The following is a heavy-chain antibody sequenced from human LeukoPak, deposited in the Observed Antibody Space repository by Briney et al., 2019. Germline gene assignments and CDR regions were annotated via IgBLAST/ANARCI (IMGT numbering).Heavy chain of an antibody. J-gene: IGHJ5*02. V-gene: IGHV4-39*01. CDR3: ARGSIAARGGWFDP. CDR1: GGSISSSSYY. CDR2: IYYSGST. D-gene: IGHD6-6*01. Sequence: PSETLSLTCTVSGGSISSSSYYWGWIRQPPGKGLEWIGSIYYSGSTYYNPSLKSRVTISVDTSKNQFSLKLSSVTAADTAVYYCARGSIAARGGWFDPWGQETLVTVSS.